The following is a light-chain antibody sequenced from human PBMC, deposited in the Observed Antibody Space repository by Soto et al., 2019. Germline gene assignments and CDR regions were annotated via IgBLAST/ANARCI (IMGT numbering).Light chain of an antibody. V-gene: IGLV2-11*01. CDR2: DVT. J-gene: IGLJ2*01. CDR1: SSDVGGYNY. Sequence: QSALTQPRSVSGSPGQSVTISCTGTSSDVGGYNYVSWYQQHPGKGPKVIIFDVTERPSGVPHRFSGSKSGNTASLTISGLQAEDEADYYCCSYAGRYNLIFGGGTKVTVL. CDR3: CSYAGRYNLI.